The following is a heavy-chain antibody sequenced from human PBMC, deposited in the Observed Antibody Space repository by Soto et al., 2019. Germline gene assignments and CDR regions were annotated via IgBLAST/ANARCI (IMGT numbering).Heavy chain of an antibody. J-gene: IGHJ4*02. CDR2: TSGSGGST. V-gene: IGHV3-23*01. CDR3: AKAWVALYPPFDN. D-gene: IGHD2-15*01. CDR1: GFTFSSYG. Sequence: EVQLLESGGGLVQPGGSLRLSCAASGFTFSSYGMGWVRQAPGKGPEWVSSTSGSGGSTNYADSVKGRFTISRDNSKNTLFLQLNSLRAEDTAVYYCAKAWVALYPPFDNWGQGALVTVSS.